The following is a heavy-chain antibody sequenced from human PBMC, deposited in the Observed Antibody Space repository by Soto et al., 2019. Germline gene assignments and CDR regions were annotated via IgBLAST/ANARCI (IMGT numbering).Heavy chain of an antibody. V-gene: IGHV1-46*01. CDR2: INPSGGST. CDR3: ARGGLLFLEWSQDARILNRGLDNLVPISAGM. Sequence: ASVKVSCKASGYTYTSYYMHWVRQAPGQGLEWMGIINPSGGSTSYAQKFQGRVTMTRDTSTSTVYMELSSLRSEDTAVYYCARGGLLFLEWSQDARILNRGLDNLVPISAGM. J-gene: IGHJ6*01. CDR1: GYTYTSYY. D-gene: IGHD3-3*01.